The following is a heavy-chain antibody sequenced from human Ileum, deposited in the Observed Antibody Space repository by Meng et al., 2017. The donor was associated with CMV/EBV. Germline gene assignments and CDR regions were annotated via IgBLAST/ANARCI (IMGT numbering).Heavy chain of an antibody. CDR3: ARDYYYDSSGYWSRRAFDI. CDR2: IKGSSGGT. Sequence: ASVKVSCKASGYIFSDYYVHYIRQAPGQGLEWMGWIKGSSGGTNFAQKLQGRVTMTTDTSTSTAYMELRSLRSDDTAVYYCARDYYYDSSGYWSRRAFDIWGQGTMVTVSS. D-gene: IGHD3-22*01. V-gene: IGHV1-2*02. J-gene: IGHJ3*02. CDR1: GYIFSDYY.